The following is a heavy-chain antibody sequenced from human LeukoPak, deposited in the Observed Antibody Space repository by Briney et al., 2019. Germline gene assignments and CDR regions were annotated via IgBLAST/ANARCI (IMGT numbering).Heavy chain of an antibody. J-gene: IGHJ4*02. CDR2: IWYDGSNK. Sequence: GGSLRLSCAASGFILRSYWMHWVRQAPGKGLEWVAVIWYDGSNKYYADSVKGRFTISRDNSKNTLYLQMNSLRAEDTAVYYCARDKFRFDYWGQGTLVTVSS. CDR1: GFILRSYW. CDR3: ARDKFRFDY. V-gene: IGHV3-33*08.